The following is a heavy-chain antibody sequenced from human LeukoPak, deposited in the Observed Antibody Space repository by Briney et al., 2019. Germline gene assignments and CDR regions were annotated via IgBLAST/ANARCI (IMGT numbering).Heavy chain of an antibody. D-gene: IGHD3-10*01. J-gene: IGHJ4*02. CDR1: GYSISSGYY. Sequence: SETLSLTCTVSGYSISSGYYWGWIRQPPGKGLEWIGSIYHSGSTYYNPSLKSRVTISVDTSKNQFSLKLSSVTAADTAVFYCARAWGGYSGSGSLDWGQGTLVTVSS. CDR3: ARAWGGYSGSGSLD. CDR2: IYHSGST. V-gene: IGHV4-38-2*02.